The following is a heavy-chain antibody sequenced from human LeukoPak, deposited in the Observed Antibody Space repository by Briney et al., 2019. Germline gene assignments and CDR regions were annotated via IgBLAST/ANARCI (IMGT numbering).Heavy chain of an antibody. CDR3: ARGQGYSSSWYLGNYGMDV. CDR2: ISAYNGNT. V-gene: IGHV1-18*01. J-gene: IGHJ6*02. CDR1: GYTFTSYG. D-gene: IGHD6-13*01. Sequence: ASVKVSCKASGYTFTSYGISWVRQAPGQGLEWMGWISAYNGNTNYAQKLQGRVTMTTDTSTSTAYMELRSLRSDDTAVYYCARGQGYSSSWYLGNYGMDVWGQGTTVTVSS.